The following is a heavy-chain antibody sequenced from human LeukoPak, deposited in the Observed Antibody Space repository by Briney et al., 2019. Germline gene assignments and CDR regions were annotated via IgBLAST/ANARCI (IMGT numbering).Heavy chain of an antibody. Sequence: GGSLRLSCAASGFTFSSYGMSWVRQAPGKGLEWVSAISGSGGSTYYADSVKGRFTISRDNAKNSLYLQMNSLRAEDTAVYYCARGIFELGGVYYWGQGTLVTVSS. V-gene: IGHV3-23*01. J-gene: IGHJ4*02. CDR2: ISGSGGST. D-gene: IGHD3/OR15-3a*01. CDR1: GFTFSSYG. CDR3: ARGIFELGGVYY.